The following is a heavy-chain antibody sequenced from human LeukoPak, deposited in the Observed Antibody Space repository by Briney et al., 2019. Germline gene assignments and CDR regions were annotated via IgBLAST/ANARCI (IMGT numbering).Heavy chain of an antibody. CDR3: ARAGQVVAATFLDY. CDR2: INHSGST. CDR1: GGSFSGYY. V-gene: IGHV4-34*01. Sequence: KASETLSLTCAVYGGSFSGYYWSWIRQPPGKGLEWIGEINHSGSTNYNPSLKSRVTISVDTSQNQFSLKLSSVTAADTAVYYCARAGQVVAATFLDYWGQGTLVTVSS. D-gene: IGHD2-15*01. J-gene: IGHJ4*02.